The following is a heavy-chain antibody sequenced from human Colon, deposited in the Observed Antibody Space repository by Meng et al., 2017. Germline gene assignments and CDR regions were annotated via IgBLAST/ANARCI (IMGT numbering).Heavy chain of an antibody. CDR2: IRRDGST. CDR1: GFTLSSNYA. D-gene: IGHD3-3*01. J-gene: IGHJ4*02. Sequence: GESLKISCAASGFTLSSNYAMTWVRQAPGKGLEWVSGIRRDGSTIYADAVKGRLTLSRDDSKNAIYLYMNSLRDDDTAIYYCAKGSGGEWFLDNWGRGTLVTVSS. V-gene: IGHV3-23*01. CDR3: AKGSGGEWFLDN.